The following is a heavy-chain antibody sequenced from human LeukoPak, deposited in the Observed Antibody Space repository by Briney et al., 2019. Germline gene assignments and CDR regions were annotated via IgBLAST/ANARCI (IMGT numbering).Heavy chain of an antibody. Sequence: ASVKVSCTASGYTFTGYYMHWVRQAPGQGLESVGWINPNSGGTNYAQKFQGRVTMTRDTSISTAYMELSRLRSDDTAVYYCARRVGSTTASNWFDPWGQGTLVTVSS. D-gene: IGHD1-26*01. CDR1: GYTFTGYY. V-gene: IGHV1-2*02. CDR3: ARRVGSTTASNWFDP. J-gene: IGHJ5*02. CDR2: INPNSGGT.